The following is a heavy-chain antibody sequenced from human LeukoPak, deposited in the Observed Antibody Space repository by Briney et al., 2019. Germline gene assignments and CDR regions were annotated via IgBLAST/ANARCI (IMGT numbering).Heavy chain of an antibody. CDR3: ARDVVPAARGGNWFDP. Sequence: ASVKVSCKASGYTFTSYYMHWVRQAPGQGLEWMGIINPSGGSTSYAQKFQGRVTMTRDTSTSTVYVELSSLRSEDTAVYYCARDVVPAARGGNWFDPWGQGTLVTVSS. CDR2: INPSGGST. D-gene: IGHD2-2*01. V-gene: IGHV1-46*01. J-gene: IGHJ5*02. CDR1: GYTFTSYY.